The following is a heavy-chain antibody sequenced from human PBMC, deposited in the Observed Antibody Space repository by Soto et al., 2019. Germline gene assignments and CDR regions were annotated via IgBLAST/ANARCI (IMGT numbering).Heavy chain of an antibody. V-gene: IGHV3-48*03. CDR2: ISSSGSTI. J-gene: IGHJ2*01. CDR1: GFTFSSYE. Sequence: GGSLRLSCAASGFTFSSYEMNWVRQAPGKGLEWVSYISSSGSTIYYADSVKGRFTISRDNAKNSLYLQMNSLRAEDTAVYYCARGAAYCGGDCRAFGYFDLWGRGTLVTVSS. D-gene: IGHD2-21*02. CDR3: ARGAAYCGGDCRAFGYFDL.